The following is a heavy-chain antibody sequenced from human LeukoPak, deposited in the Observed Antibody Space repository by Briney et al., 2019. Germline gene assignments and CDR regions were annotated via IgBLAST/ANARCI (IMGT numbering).Heavy chain of an antibody. CDR2: INPKNGDT. J-gene: IGHJ4*02. CDR3: ARLSAL. V-gene: IGHV1-2*02. Sequence: GASVKVSCKTSGYPFSDYYIHWIRQASGKGLESMGWINPKNGDTKYAQRSQGRLTITMDTSIDTVYMELRSLRYDDTPVYYCARLSALWGQGTLVTVSS. CDR1: GYPFSDYY.